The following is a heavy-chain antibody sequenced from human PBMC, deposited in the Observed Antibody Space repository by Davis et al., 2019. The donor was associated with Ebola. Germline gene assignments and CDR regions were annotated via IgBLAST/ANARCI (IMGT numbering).Heavy chain of an antibody. D-gene: IGHD3-10*01. Sequence: SETLSLTCTVSGGSISSYYWSWIRQPPGKGLEWIGEINHSGSTNYNPSLKSRVTISVDTSKNQFSLKLSSVTAADTAVYYCARDPSSIWFRELLWKNYYYGMDVWGQGTTVTVSS. CDR3: ARDPSSIWFRELLWKNYYYGMDV. J-gene: IGHJ6*02. V-gene: IGHV4-34*01. CDR2: INHSGST. CDR1: GGSISSYY.